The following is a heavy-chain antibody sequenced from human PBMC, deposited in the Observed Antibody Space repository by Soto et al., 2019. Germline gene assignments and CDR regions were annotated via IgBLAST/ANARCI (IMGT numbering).Heavy chain of an antibody. D-gene: IGHD4-17*01. V-gene: IGHV4-30-2*01. CDR2: ISHGGYT. CDR3: ARAHYGDYGYGMDV. J-gene: IGHJ6*02. CDR1: GGSISSGGYS. Sequence: QLQLQESGSGLVKPSQTLSLTCAVSGGSISSGGYSWSWIRQPPGKGLEWIGYISHGGYTYYNTSLKSRVTISLDRSKNQFSLKLSSVTAADTAVYYCARAHYGDYGYGMDVWGQGTTVTVSS.